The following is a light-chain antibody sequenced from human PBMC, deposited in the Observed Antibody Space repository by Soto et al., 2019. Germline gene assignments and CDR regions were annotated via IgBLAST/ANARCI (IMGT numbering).Light chain of an antibody. CDR3: QQSYSTPRD. Sequence: IHMTQSPSSLAASLGDEVTTTCRASQTIMSYLDWYQLNPGKPPRLLIYEASSLETGVPSRFSGSGSGTEFILTISSLQPEDFATYYCQQSYSTPRDFGQGTRLEIK. V-gene: IGKV1-39*01. CDR1: QTIMSY. J-gene: IGKJ5*01. CDR2: EAS.